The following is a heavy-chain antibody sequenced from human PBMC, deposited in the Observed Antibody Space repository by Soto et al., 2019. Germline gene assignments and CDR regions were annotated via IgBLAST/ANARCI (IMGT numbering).Heavy chain of an antibody. CDR2: FDPEDGET. D-gene: IGHD3-3*01. Sequence: ASVKVSCKVSGYTLTELSMHWVRQAPGKGLEWMGGFDPEDGETIYAQKFQGRVTMTEDTSTDTAYMELSSLRSEDTAVYYCATHTIIPRMTMFDYWGQGTLVTVSS. J-gene: IGHJ4*02. CDR1: GYTLTELS. CDR3: ATHTIIPRMTMFDY. V-gene: IGHV1-24*01.